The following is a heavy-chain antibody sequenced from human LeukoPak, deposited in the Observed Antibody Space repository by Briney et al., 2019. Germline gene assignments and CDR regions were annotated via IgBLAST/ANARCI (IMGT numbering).Heavy chain of an antibody. Sequence: SVTLSLTCAVSGGSISSNNWWSWVRQPPGKGLEWIGEIYHSGSTNYNPSHKSRVTISVDKSKNLFSLKLSSVTAADSAVYYCARGYSYGFPLDFWGQGTLVTVSS. D-gene: IGHD5-18*01. J-gene: IGHJ4*02. CDR3: ARGYSYGFPLDF. V-gene: IGHV4-4*02. CDR2: IYHSGST. CDR1: GGSISSNNW.